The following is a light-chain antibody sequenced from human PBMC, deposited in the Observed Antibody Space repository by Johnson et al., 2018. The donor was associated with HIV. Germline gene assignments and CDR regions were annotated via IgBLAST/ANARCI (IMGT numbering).Light chain of an antibody. Sequence: QSVLTQPPSVSAAPGQKVTISCSGSSSNIGNNYVSWYQQLPGTAPRIVTYDNNKRPSGIPDRFSGSKSAASATLAITGLQSGDEGDYYCATWDDSLSANVFGPGTKVTVL. V-gene: IGLV1-51*01. CDR2: DNN. CDR1: SSNIGNNY. CDR3: ATWDDSLSANV. J-gene: IGLJ1*01.